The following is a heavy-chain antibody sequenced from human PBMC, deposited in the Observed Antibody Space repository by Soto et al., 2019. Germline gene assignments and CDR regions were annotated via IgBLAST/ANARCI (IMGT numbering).Heavy chain of an antibody. J-gene: IGHJ6*02. V-gene: IGHV1-3*01. D-gene: IGHD3-3*01. CDR1: GYTFTSYA. CDR2: INAGNGNT. Sequence: ASVKVSCKASGYTFTSYAMRWVRQAPGQRLEWMGWINAGNGNTKYSQKFQGRVTITRDTSASTAYMELSSLRSEDTAAYYCARALHYDFWSGYSQYYYGMDVWGQGTTVTVSS. CDR3: ARALHYDFWSGYSQYYYGMDV.